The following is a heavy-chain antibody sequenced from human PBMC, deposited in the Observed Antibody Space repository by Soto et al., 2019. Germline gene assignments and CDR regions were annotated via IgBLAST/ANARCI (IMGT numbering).Heavy chain of an antibody. V-gene: IGHV1-8*01. J-gene: IGHJ6*02. D-gene: IGHD3-16*01. CDR1: GYTFSDFD. CDR2: MNAKSGDT. Sequence: SVKVSCKASGYTFSDFDINWLRQASGQGPEWMGWMNAKSGDTFFAQRFQGKFNMTWDTSLSTAYIEVGSLTSDDTAIYYCARGNPFNYAGFEVWGQGTTVTVSS. CDR3: ARGNPFNYAGFEV.